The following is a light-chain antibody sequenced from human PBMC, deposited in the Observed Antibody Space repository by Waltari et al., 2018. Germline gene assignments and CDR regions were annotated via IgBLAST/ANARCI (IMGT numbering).Light chain of an antibody. J-gene: IGKJ4*01. CDR2: GTS. Sequence: AIQMTQSPPSLSASVGDTVTITCRASQDLDNHLAWYQQKPGKAPKLLVYGTSILHTMVPSRFSGSGSGTTFALTISSLQPADSATYYCLQDRTGLTFGGGTKVEI. V-gene: IGKV1-6*02. CDR3: LQDRTGLT. CDR1: QDLDNH.